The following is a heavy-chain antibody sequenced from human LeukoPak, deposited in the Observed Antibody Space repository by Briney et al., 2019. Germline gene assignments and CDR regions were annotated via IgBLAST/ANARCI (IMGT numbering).Heavy chain of an antibody. Sequence: SLRLSCAASGFTFDDYAMHWVRQAPGKGLEWVSGISWNSDNIAYADSVKGRFTISRDNAKNSLYLQMNSLRVEDTALYYCAKGGIHRGYYYYYMDVWGKGTTVIISS. D-gene: IGHD6-13*01. J-gene: IGHJ6*03. CDR1: GFTFDDYA. CDR2: ISWNSDNI. V-gene: IGHV3-9*01. CDR3: AKGGIHRGYYYYYMDV.